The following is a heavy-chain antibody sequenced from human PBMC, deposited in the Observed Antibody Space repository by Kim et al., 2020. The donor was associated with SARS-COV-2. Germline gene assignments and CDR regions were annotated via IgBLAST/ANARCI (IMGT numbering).Heavy chain of an antibody. CDR3: ARALSEARWSGLIVPAAINWFDP. CDR2: IYYSGST. CDR1: GGSISSYY. J-gene: IGHJ5*02. D-gene: IGHD2-2*01. V-gene: IGHV4-59*01. Sequence: SQTLSLTCTVSGGSISSYYWSWIRQPPGKGLEWIGYIYYSGSTNYNPSLKSRVTISVDTSKNQFSLKLSSVTAADTAVYYCARALSEARWSGLIVPAAINWFDPWGQGTLVTVSS.